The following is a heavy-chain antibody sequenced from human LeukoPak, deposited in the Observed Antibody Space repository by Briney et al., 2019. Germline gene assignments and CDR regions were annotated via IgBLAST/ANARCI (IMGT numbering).Heavy chain of an antibody. CDR2: IVVGSGNT. CDR1: GFTFTTSA. J-gene: IGHJ4*02. Sequence: GTSVKVSCKASGFTFTTSAVQWVRQARGQRLEWIGWIVVGSGNTNYAQKFQERVTMTRDTSTSTVYMELSSLGSEDTAVYYCARDLGEYWGFDYWGQGTLVTVSS. D-gene: IGHD3-10*01. V-gene: IGHV1-58*01. CDR3: ARDLGEYWGFDY.